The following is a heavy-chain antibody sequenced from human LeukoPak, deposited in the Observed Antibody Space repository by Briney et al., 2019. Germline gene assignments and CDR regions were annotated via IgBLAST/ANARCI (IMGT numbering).Heavy chain of an antibody. J-gene: IGHJ4*02. Sequence: GGSLRLSCAASGIIFSSHGLHWVRQAPGKGLEWVAVIWYDGSNIYYADSVKGRFTISRDNSKNTLYLQMNSLRAEDTAVYYCAKDSPWNYYDSGGYSGYWGQGTLVTVSS. CDR1: GIIFSSHG. CDR3: AKDSPWNYYDSGGYSGY. V-gene: IGHV3-33*03. CDR2: IWYDGSNI. D-gene: IGHD3-22*01.